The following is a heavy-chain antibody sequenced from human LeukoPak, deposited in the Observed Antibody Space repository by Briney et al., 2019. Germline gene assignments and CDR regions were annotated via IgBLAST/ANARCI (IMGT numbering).Heavy chain of an antibody. J-gene: IGHJ4*02. Sequence: GGSLRLSCAASGFTFSSYAISWVRQAPGKGLEWVSTMSGSGMTPKYADSVKGRFTISRDNSKNTVYLQLNSLRAEDTATYYCANNWNLDYWGQGTLVTVSS. CDR1: GFTFSSYA. D-gene: IGHD1-20*01. CDR3: ANNWNLDY. CDR2: MSGSGMTP. V-gene: IGHV3-23*01.